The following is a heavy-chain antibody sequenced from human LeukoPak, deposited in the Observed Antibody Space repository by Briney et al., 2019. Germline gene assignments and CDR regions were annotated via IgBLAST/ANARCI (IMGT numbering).Heavy chain of an antibody. Sequence: GGSLRLSCAASGFILSTHNMSWVRQAPGKGLEWVANIKQDGSEKYYVDSVKGRSTISRDNAKNSLYLQMNSLRAEDTAVYYCAKADVTMIVVAIDYWGQGTLVTVSS. V-gene: IGHV3-7*03. CDR3: AKADVTMIVVAIDY. D-gene: IGHD3-22*01. CDR1: GFILSTHN. J-gene: IGHJ4*02. CDR2: IKQDGSEK.